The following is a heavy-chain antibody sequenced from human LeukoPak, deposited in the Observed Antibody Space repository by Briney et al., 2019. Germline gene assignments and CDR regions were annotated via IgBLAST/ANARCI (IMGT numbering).Heavy chain of an antibody. CDR1: GGPISSSSYY. CDR3: ASGGNQDYYYGMDV. J-gene: IGHJ6*02. CDR2: IYYSGST. D-gene: IGHD4-23*01. V-gene: IGHV4-39*01. Sequence: SGTLALTCTFSGGPISSSSYYWGWIRQPPGKGLGWVGSIYYSGSTYYNPSLKSRVTISVDTSKNQFSLKLSSVTAADTAVYYCASGGNQDYYYGMDVWGQGTTVTVSS.